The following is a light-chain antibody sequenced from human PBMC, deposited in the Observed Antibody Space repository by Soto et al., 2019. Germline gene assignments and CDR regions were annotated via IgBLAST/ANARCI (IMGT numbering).Light chain of an antibody. V-gene: IGKV3-20*01. CDR1: QSVSSSY. Sequence: EIVLTQSPGTLSLSPGERATLSCRARQSVSSSYLAWYQQKPGQAPRLLIYDTSSRATGIPDRFSGSGSGTDFSLAVSRLEPEDFAVYYCQQCGSSPSFGQGTKVALK. CDR3: QQCGSSPS. CDR2: DTS. J-gene: IGKJ1*01.